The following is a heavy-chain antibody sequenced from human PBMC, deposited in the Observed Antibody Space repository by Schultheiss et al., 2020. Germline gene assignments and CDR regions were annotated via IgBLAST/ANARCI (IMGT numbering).Heavy chain of an antibody. CDR1: GYTFTSYY. CDR3: AKGPPITMIVVVIHWFDP. CDR2: INPNSGGT. V-gene: IGHV1-2*04. D-gene: IGHD3-22*01. Sequence: ASVKVSCKASGYTFTSYYMHWVRQAPGQGLEWMGWINPNSGGTNYAQKFQGWVTMTRDTSISTAYMELSRLRSDDTAVYYCAKGPPITMIVVVIHWFDPWGQGNLVTVSS. J-gene: IGHJ5*02.